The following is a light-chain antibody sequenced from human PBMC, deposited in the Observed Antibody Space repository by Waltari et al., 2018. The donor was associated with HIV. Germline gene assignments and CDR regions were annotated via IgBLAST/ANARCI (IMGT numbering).Light chain of an antibody. CDR1: QSIATN. Sequence: EIVMTQSPATLWLSPGETATLSCRTRQSIATNLAWYQQKRGQAPKLLIYDASTGAAGVPPRFSGSGSGTEFNLTIDSLQSDDFAIYYCQQYNNWPYTFARG. V-gene: IGKV3-15*01. CDR2: DAS. CDR3: QQYNNWPYT. J-gene: IGKJ2*01.